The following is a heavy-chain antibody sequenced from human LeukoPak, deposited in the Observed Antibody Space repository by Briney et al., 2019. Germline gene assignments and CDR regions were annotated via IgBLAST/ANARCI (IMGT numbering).Heavy chain of an antibody. CDR1: GGSISSYY. CDR3: ARDSSYSGYDFFDY. Sequence: PSETLSLTCTVSGGSISSYYWSWIRQPAGKGLEWIGRIYTSGSTNYNPPLKSRVTMSVDTSKNQFSLKLSSVTAADTAVYYCARDSSYSGYDFFDYWGQGTLVTVSS. V-gene: IGHV4-4*07. J-gene: IGHJ4*02. CDR2: IYTSGST. D-gene: IGHD5-12*01.